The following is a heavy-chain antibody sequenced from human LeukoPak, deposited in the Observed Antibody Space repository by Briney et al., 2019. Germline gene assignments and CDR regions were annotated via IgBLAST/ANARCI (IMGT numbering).Heavy chain of an antibody. D-gene: IGHD2-8*02. CDR3: ARGLVATYMDV. J-gene: IGHJ6*03. CDR2: MNPNSGNT. Sequence: ASVKVSCKASGYTFTSYDINWVRQATGQGLEWMGWMNPNSGNTGYAQKFQGRVTITRNTSISTAYMELSSLRSEDTAVYCCARGLVATYMDVWGKGTTVTVSS. V-gene: IGHV1-8*01. CDR1: GYTFTSYD.